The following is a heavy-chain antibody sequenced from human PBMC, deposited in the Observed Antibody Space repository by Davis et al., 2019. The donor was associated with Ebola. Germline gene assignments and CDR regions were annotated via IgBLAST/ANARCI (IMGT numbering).Heavy chain of an antibody. CDR1: GGSISSSY. V-gene: IGHV4-59*01. Sequence: SETLSLTCTVSGGSISSSYWSWIWQPPGKGLEWIGYIYYSESSNYNPSLKSRVTISVDTSKNHFSLKLSSVTAADTAVYYCARDSRWLVPGTYYYYGMDVWGQGTTVTVSS. J-gene: IGHJ6*02. D-gene: IGHD6-19*01. CDR2: IYYSESS. CDR3: ARDSRWLVPGTYYYYGMDV.